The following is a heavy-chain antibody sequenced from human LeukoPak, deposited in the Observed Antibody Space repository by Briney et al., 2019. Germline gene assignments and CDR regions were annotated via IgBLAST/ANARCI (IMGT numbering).Heavy chain of an antibody. CDR3: ARDGDYYDSSGYFGY. V-gene: IGHV3-66*02. CDR1: GFTVSSNY. J-gene: IGHJ4*02. Sequence: PGGSLRLSCAASGFTVSSNYMSWVRQAPGKGLXXXXVIYSGGSTYYADSVKGRFTISRDNSKNTLYLQMNSLRAEDTAVYYCARDGDYYDSSGYFGYWGQGTLVTVSS. CDR2: IYSGGST. D-gene: IGHD3-22*01.